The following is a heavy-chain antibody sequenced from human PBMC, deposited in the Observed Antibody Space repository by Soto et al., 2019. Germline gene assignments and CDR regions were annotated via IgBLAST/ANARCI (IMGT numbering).Heavy chain of an antibody. V-gene: IGHV3-64D*08. CDR1: GFTFSSYA. J-gene: IGHJ4*02. Sequence: GGSLRLSCSASGFTFSSYAMHWVRQDPGKGLEYVSGISSNGGSTYYADSVKGRFTISRDNSKNTLYLQMSSLRAEDTAVYYCVKDGPSSWYYFDYWGQGTLVTVSS. D-gene: IGHD6-13*01. CDR3: VKDGPSSWYYFDY. CDR2: ISSNGGST.